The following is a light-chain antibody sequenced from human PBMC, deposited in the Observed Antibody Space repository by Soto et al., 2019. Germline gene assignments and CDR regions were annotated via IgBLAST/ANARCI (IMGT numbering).Light chain of an antibody. V-gene: IGKV3-11*01. Sequence: EIVLTQSPATLSSSPGERATLSCRASQSIDTYLAWYQQKPGQAPRLLIYDASKRATGIPARFSGSGSGTDFTLTISSLEPEDFAVYYCQQRSRWPWTFGQGTKVDI. CDR1: QSIDTY. CDR2: DAS. J-gene: IGKJ1*01. CDR3: QQRSRWPWT.